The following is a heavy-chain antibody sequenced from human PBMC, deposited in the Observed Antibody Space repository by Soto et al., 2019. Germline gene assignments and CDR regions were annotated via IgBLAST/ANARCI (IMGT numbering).Heavy chain of an antibody. D-gene: IGHD4-17*01. V-gene: IGHV4-59*08. CDR3: ARHSHDYGGFDNWFDP. CDR1: GGSISSYY. J-gene: IGHJ5*02. Sequence: SETLSLTCTVSGGSISSYYWSWIRQPPGKGLEWIGYIYYSGSTNYNPSLKSRVTISVDTSKNQFSLKLSSVTAADTAVYYCARHSHDYGGFDNWFDPWGQGTLVTVSS. CDR2: IYYSGST.